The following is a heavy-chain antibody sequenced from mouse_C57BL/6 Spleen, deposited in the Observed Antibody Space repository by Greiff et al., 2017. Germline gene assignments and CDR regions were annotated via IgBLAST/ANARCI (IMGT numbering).Heavy chain of an antibody. CDR3: VSITTVVADYFDY. V-gene: IGHV1-53*01. Sequence: QVQLKQSGTELVKPGASVKLSCKASGYTFTSYWMHWVKQRPGQGLEWIGNINPSNGGTNYNEKFKSKATLTVDKSSSTAYMQLSSLTSEDSAVYYCVSITTVVADYFDYWGQGTTLTVSS. J-gene: IGHJ2*01. CDR2: INPSNGGT. CDR1: GYTFTSYW. D-gene: IGHD1-1*01.